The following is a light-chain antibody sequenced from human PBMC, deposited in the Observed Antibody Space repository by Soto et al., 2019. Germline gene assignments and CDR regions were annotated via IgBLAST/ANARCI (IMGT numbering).Light chain of an antibody. CDR3: QQYNSYSQT. CDR1: QSISSW. V-gene: IGKV1-5*03. CDR2: KAS. Sequence: DIQMTQSPSTLSASVGDRVTITCRASQSISSWLAWYQQKPGKAPKLLIYKASSLESGVPSRFSGSGSGTDFILTISSLQPDDFATYYCQQYNSYSQTFGQGTKVEIK. J-gene: IGKJ1*01.